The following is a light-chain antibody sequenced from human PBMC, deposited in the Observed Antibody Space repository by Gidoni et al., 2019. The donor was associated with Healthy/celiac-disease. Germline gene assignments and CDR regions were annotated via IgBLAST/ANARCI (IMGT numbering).Light chain of an antibody. CDR3: QQYYSTPPT. V-gene: IGKV4-1*01. CDR1: QSVLYSSNNKNY. J-gene: IGKJ1*01. Sequence: DIVMTQSPDSLAVSLVERATINCKSSQSVLYSSNNKNYLAWYQQKPGQPPKLLIYWASTRESGVPDRVSGSVSGTDFTLTISSLQAEDVAVYDCQQYYSTPPTFGQGTKVEIK. CDR2: WAS.